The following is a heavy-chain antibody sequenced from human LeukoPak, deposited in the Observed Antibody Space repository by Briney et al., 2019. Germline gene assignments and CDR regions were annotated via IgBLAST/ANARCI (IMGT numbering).Heavy chain of an antibody. D-gene: IGHD5-12*01. CDR2: ISSSSSYI. V-gene: IGHV3-21*01. CDR1: GFAFSSYS. CDR3: ASAANILYSGYDGH. Sequence: AGGSLRLSCVASGFAFSSYSVNWVRQAPGKGLEWVSCISSSSSYIYYADSVKGRFTISRDNAKNTLYLQMNSLRAEDTAVYYCASAANILYSGYDGHWGQGTLVTVSS. J-gene: IGHJ4*02.